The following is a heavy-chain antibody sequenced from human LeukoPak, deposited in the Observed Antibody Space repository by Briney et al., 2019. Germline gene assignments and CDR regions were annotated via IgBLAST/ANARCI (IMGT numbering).Heavy chain of an antibody. Sequence: GGSLRLSCAASGFTFSSYSMNWVRQAPGKGLEWVSSISSSSSYIYYADSVKGRFTISRDNAKNSLYLQMNSLRAEDTAVYYCAREYYDFWSGYYTALGSDYWGQGTLVTVSS. J-gene: IGHJ4*02. V-gene: IGHV3-21*01. D-gene: IGHD3-3*01. CDR3: AREYYDFWSGYYTALGSDY. CDR2: ISSSSSYI. CDR1: GFTFSSYS.